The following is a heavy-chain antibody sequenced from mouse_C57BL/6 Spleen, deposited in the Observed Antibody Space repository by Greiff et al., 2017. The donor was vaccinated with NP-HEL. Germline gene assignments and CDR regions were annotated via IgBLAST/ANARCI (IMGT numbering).Heavy chain of an antibody. CDR1: GYTFTSYW. V-gene: IGHV1-69*01. Sequence: VQLQQPGAELVMPGASVKLSCKASGYTFTSYWMHWVKQRPGQGLEWIGEIDPSDSYTNYNQKFKGKSTLTVDKSSSTAYMQLSSLTSEDSAVYYCARSRGGNFWYFDVWGTGTTVTVSS. CDR3: ARSRGGNFWYFDV. D-gene: IGHD2-1*01. J-gene: IGHJ1*03. CDR2: IDPSDSYT.